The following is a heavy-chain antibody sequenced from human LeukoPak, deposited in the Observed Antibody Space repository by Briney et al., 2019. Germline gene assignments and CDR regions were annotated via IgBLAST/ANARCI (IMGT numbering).Heavy chain of an antibody. CDR2: IKSKTDGGTT. V-gene: IGHV3-15*01. D-gene: IGHD3-16*01. CDR1: GFTFSNAW. CDR3: TTYIMITFGGDKNRFDF. J-gene: IGHJ4*02. Sequence: GGSLRLSCAASGFTFSNAWMNWVRQAPGKELEWVGRIKSKTDGGTTDYAAPVTDRFTISRDDSKNTLYLQMNSLKTEDTAVYYCTTYIMITFGGDKNRFDFWGQGTLVTVSS.